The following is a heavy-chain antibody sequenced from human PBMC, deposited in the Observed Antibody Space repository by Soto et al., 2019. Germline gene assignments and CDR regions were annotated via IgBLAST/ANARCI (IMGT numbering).Heavy chain of an antibody. V-gene: IGHV1-8*01. CDR1: GYTFSTYD. CDR3: ARTMGGIAAAGNDY. D-gene: IGHD6-13*01. Sequence: QVQLVQSGAEVKKPGASVKVSCKASGYTFSTYDIDWVRLATGQGLEWMGSMNPNSGNTEYAQKCQGRVTMTRDTSISTAYMELSSLRSEDTAIYYCARTMGGIAAAGNDYWGQGTLVTVSS. J-gene: IGHJ4*02. CDR2: MNPNSGNT.